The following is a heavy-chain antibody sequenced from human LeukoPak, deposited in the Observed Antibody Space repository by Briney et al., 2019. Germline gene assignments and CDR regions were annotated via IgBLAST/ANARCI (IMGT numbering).Heavy chain of an antibody. V-gene: IGHV3-23*01. D-gene: IGHD1-1*01. CDR2: ISGSSGNT. Sequence: GSLRLSCAASGLTFSDHAMGWVRQAPGKGLEWVSGISGSSGNTYYADSVKGRYSISRDNSKNTVFLQINRLRAEDTAIYYCANWGAGTKGLYWGQGTLVTVSS. CDR1: GLTFSDHA. CDR3: ANWGAGTKGLY. J-gene: IGHJ4*02.